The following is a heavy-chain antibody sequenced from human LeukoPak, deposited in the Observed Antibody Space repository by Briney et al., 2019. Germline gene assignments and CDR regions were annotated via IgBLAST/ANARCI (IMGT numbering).Heavy chain of an antibody. CDR3: AKSARGGISLPAAMSIFDY. CDR2: IKGDGSST. J-gene: IGHJ4*02. V-gene: IGHV3-74*01. Sequence: GGSLRLSCAASGFTFTSYWMHWVRQAPGKGLVWVSRIKGDGSSTNYADSVKGRFTISRDNSKNTLYLQMNSLRAEDTAVYYCAKSARGGISLPAAMSIFDYWGQGTLVTVSS. CDR1: GFTFTSYW. D-gene: IGHD2-2*01.